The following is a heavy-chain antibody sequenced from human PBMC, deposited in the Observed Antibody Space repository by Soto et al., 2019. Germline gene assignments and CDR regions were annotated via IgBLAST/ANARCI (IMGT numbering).Heavy chain of an antibody. CDR2: IYSAGST. J-gene: IGHJ3*02. V-gene: IGHV4-4*07. CDR1: GGSISGYF. Sequence: QLQLQESGPGLVKPSETLSLICTVSGGSISGYFWSWVRQPAGKGLEWIGRIYSAGSTNYNPSLKSRVTMSVDTSQNQCSLKLTSVTAADTAMYYCVRGDVFDIWGRGTMVTVSS. CDR3: VRGDVFDI. D-gene: IGHD3-16*01.